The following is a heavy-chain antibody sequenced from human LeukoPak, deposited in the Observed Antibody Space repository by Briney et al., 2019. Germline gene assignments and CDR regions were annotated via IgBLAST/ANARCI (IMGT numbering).Heavy chain of an antibody. CDR1: GFSFNSYS. J-gene: IGHJ4*02. V-gene: IGHV3-48*04. D-gene: IGHD2-21*02. CDR3: AREVTPYY. Sequence: GGSLRLSCVASGFSFNSYSMNWVRQAPGQGLEWVSYISSSSSTIYYADSVKGRFTISRDNAKNSLYLQMNSLRAEDTAVYYCAREVTPYYWGQGTLVTVSS. CDR2: ISSSSSTI.